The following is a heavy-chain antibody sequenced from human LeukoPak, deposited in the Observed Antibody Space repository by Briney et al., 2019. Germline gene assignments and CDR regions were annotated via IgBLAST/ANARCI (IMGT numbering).Heavy chain of an antibody. D-gene: IGHD3-22*01. J-gene: IGHJ6*02. CDR2: INDYTGNT. CDR3: ARGRIAKIVVVHSFHYGMDV. V-gene: IGHV4-34*01. Sequence: SETLSLTCDVFGGSFTDYFWTWIRQSPGKGLEWIGEINDYTGNTNYNPSLNSRVSISLEKSKNQSSLELRSVTAADTAVYYCARGRIAKIVVVHSFHYGMDVWGQGTTVTVSS. CDR1: GGSFTDYF.